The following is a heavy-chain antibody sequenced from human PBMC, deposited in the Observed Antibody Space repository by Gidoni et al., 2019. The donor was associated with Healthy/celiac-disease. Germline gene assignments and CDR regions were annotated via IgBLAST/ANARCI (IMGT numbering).Heavy chain of an antibody. CDR1: GFSLSTRGVG. V-gene: IGHV2-5*02. J-gene: IGHJ4*02. CDR2: IYWDDDK. Sequence: QITLKEPGPTLVKPTQPFTLTCTFSGFSLSTRGVGVGWIRQLPGKALEWLALIYWDDDKRYSPSLKSRLTITKDTSKNQVVLTMTNMDPVDTAAYYCAHRKVQVVTAVAFDYWGQGTLVTVSS. D-gene: IGHD2-21*02. CDR3: AHRKVQVVTAVAFDY.